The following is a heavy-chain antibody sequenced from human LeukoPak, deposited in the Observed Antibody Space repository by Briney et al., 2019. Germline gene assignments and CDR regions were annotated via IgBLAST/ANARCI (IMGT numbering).Heavy chain of an antibody. D-gene: IGHD2-8*01. CDR1: GFTFSSYA. CDR2: ISYDGSNK. J-gene: IGHJ6*02. CDR3: ARGPERTGVGTRYYYDMDV. Sequence: PGGSLRLSCAASGFTFSSYAMHWVRQAPGKWLEWVAVISYDGSNKYYADSVKGRFTISRDNSKNTLYLQMNSLRAEDTAVYYCARGPERTGVGTRYYYDMDVWGQGTTVTVSS. V-gene: IGHV3-30-3*01.